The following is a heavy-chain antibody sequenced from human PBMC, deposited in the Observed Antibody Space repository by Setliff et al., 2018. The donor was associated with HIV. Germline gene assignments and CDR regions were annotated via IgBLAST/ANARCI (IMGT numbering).Heavy chain of an antibody. V-gene: IGHV7-4-1*02. D-gene: IGHD3-22*01. CDR2: INTYTGNP. J-gene: IGHJ4*02. Sequence: GASVKVSCKASGYTFTSYGMSWVRQAPGQGLERMGWINTYTGNPTYAQDFTGRFVFSLDTSVSTAYLQISSLKAEDIAVYYCARDGYYYDSSGHLAYYFDYWGQGTPVTVSS. CDR1: GYTFTSYG. CDR3: ARDGYYYDSSGHLAYYFDY.